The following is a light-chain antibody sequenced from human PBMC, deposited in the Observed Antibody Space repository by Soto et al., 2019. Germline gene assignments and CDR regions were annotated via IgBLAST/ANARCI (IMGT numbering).Light chain of an antibody. CDR1: QSMINS. CDR2: AAS. J-gene: IGKJ1*01. V-gene: IGKV1-39*01. Sequence: IQMAHSPSSLSASIGYRGTMTLRSSQSMINSLNWYQQRPGKAPNLLIYAASNLHSGVPSRFSGSGSGTDFPLTISSLQPEDFATYFCQQSYSTPTWTFGQGTKVDTK. CDR3: QQSYSTPTWT.